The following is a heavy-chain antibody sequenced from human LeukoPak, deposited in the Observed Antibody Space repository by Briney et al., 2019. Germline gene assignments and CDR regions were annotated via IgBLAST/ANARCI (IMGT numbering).Heavy chain of an antibody. D-gene: IGHD2-21*02. CDR2: ISYDGSNK. CDR3: AREFPYCGGDCPAGRNINAFDI. CDR1: GFTFSSYA. J-gene: IGHJ3*02. Sequence: SGRSLRLSCAASGFTFSSYAMHWVRQAPGKGLEWVAVISYDGSNKYYADSVKGRFTISRDNSKNTLYLQMNSLRAEDTAVYYCAREFPYCGGDCPAGRNINAFDIWGQGTMVTVSS. V-gene: IGHV3-30*04.